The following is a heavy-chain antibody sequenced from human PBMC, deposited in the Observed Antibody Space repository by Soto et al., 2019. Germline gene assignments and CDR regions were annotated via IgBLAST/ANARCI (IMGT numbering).Heavy chain of an antibody. D-gene: IGHD6-6*01. CDR2: IMPIFGTA. J-gene: IGHJ5*02. V-gene: IGHV1-69*13. Sequence: SVKVSCKAPGGTFSSYAISWVRQAPGQGLGWMGGIMPIFGTANYAQKFQGRVTITADESTSTAYMELSSLRSEDTAVYYCARGSPPYIAAHRGWFDPWGQGTLVTVS. CDR3: ARGSPPYIAAHRGWFDP. CDR1: GGTFSSYA.